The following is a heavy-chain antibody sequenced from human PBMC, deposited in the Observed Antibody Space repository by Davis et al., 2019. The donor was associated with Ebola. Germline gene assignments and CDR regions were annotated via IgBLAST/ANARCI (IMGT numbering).Heavy chain of an antibody. CDR1: GGSFSGYY. J-gene: IGHJ2*01. CDR2: INHSGST. CDR3: ARDRPRYFDL. Sequence: SETLSLTCAVYGGSFSGYYWSWIRQSPGKGLEWIGEINHSGSTNYNPSLKSRVTISVDTSKNQFSLKLSSVTAADTAVYYCARDRPRYFDLWGRGTLVTVSS. V-gene: IGHV4-34*01.